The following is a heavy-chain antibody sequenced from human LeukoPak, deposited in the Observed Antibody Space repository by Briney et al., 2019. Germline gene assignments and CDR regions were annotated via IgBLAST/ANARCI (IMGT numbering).Heavy chain of an antibody. CDR2: IIPIFGTA. V-gene: IGHV1-69*13. J-gene: IGHJ6*02. Sequence: VASVKVSCTASGGTFSSYAISWVRQAPGQGLEWMGGIIPIFGTANYAQKFQGRVTITADESTSTAYMELSSLRSEDTAVYYCATDRVAAAGTGMDVWGQGTTVTVSS. D-gene: IGHD6-13*01. CDR3: ATDRVAAAGTGMDV. CDR1: GGTFSSYA.